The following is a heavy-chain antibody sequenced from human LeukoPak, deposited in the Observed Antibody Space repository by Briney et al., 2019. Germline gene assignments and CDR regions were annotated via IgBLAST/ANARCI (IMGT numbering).Heavy chain of an antibody. Sequence: SETLSLTCTVSGGSISSSSYSWGWIRQPPGKGLEWIGSIYYSGSTYYNPSLKSRVTISVDTSKNQFSLKLSSVTAADTAVYYCARHQWLAQSYYFDYWGQGTLVTVSS. CDR1: GGSISSSSYS. D-gene: IGHD6-19*01. V-gene: IGHV4-39*01. CDR3: ARHQWLAQSYYFDY. CDR2: IYYSGST. J-gene: IGHJ4*02.